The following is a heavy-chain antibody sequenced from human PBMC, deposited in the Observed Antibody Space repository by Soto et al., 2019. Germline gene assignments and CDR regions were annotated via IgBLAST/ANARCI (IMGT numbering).Heavy chain of an antibody. J-gene: IGHJ5*02. CDR1: GFSLSDSW. Sequence: EVQVVESGGGLVQPGESLRLSCAASGFSLSDSWMHWVRQAPGKGLMWVSRINSDGSSTNYADSVKGRFTISRDNSRNTLYLQMSSLRAEDTAVYYCARGNQWFDPWGQGTLVTVSS. V-gene: IGHV3-74*01. CDR3: ARGNQWFDP. CDR2: INSDGSST.